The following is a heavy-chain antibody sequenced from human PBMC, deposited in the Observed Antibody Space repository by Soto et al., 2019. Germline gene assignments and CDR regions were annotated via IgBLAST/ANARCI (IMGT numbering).Heavy chain of an antibody. Sequence: QITLKESGPTLVKPTQTLTLTCTFSGFSLSTSGVGVGWIRQPPGKALEWLALIYWDDDKRYSPSLKSRLTTTKDTSKKQVVLTMTNMDPVDTATYFCTHSRCGGDCLQSYSSHYYYGMDVWGQGTTVTVSS. CDR1: GFSLSTSGVG. V-gene: IGHV2-5*02. J-gene: IGHJ6*02. D-gene: IGHD2-21*02. CDR2: IYWDDDK. CDR3: THSRCGGDCLQSYSSHYYYGMDV.